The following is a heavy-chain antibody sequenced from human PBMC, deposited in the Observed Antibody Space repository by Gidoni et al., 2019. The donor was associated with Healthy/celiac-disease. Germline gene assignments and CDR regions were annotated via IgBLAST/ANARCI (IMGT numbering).Heavy chain of an antibody. CDR3: AREGPITIFGVVITHYYYDMDV. CDR2: ISAYNGNT. Sequence: QVQLVQSGAEVKKPGAPVKVSCKASGYTFTSYGISGVRQAPEHGLEWMGWISAYNGNTNHAQKLQGRVTMTTDTSTSTAYMELRSLRSDDTAVYYCAREGPITIFGVVITHYYYDMDVWGKGTTVTVSS. V-gene: IGHV1-18*01. J-gene: IGHJ6*03. CDR1: GYTFTSYG. D-gene: IGHD3-3*01.